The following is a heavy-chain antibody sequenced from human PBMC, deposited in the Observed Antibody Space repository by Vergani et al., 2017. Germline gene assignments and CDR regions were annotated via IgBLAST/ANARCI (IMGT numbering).Heavy chain of an antibody. J-gene: IGHJ6*03. V-gene: IGHV1-8*01. CDR1: GYTFTSYD. CDR3: ARAVHRFLYYYYYMDV. CDR2: MNPNSGNT. D-gene: IGHD3-10*01. Sequence: QVQLVQSGAEVKKPGASVKVSCKASGYTFTSYDINWVRQATGQGLEWLGWMNPNSGNTGYAQKFQGRVTMTRNTSISTAYMELSSLRSEDTAVYYCARAVHRFLYYYYYMDVWGKGTTFTVSS.